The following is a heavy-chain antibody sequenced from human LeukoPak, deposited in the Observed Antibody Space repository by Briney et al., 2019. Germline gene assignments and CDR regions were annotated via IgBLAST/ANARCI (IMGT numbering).Heavy chain of an antibody. J-gene: IGHJ3*02. V-gene: IGHV4-34*01. CDR3: ARGRNYYGSGSYYKNAFDI. CDR1: GGSFSGYY. Sequence: SETLSLTCAAYGGSFSGYYWSWIRQPPGKGLEWIGEINHSGSTNYNPSLKSRVTISVDTSKNQFSLKLSSVTAADTAVYYCARGRNYYGSGSYYKNAFDIWGQGTMVTVSS. CDR2: INHSGST. D-gene: IGHD3-10*01.